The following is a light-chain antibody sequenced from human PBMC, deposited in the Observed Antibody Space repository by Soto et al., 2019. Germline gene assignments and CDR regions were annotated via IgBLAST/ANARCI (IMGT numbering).Light chain of an antibody. CDR2: EVS. CDR3: SSYTSSTTPYV. Sequence: QSVLTQPASVSGSPGQSSTISCTGTSSDVGGYNYVSWYQQHPGKAPKLMIYEVSNRASGVSNRFSGSKSGNTASLTISGLQAEDEADYYCSSYTSSTTPYVFGTGTKVTVL. CDR1: SSDVGGYNY. V-gene: IGLV2-14*01. J-gene: IGLJ1*01.